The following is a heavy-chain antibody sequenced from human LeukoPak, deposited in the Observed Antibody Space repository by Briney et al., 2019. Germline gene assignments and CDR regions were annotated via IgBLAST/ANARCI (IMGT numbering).Heavy chain of an antibody. CDR3: GRKAGDCGGGSCYSIDY. V-gene: IGHV1-69*05. J-gene: IGHJ4*02. CDR2: IIPIFGTA. Sequence: SVKVSCKAFGGSFSSEAVSWVRQAPGQGLEWMGGIIPIFGTANYAQRFQGRVTITTDESTSTAYMEVSSLRSEDTAVYYCGRKAGDCGGGSCYSIDYWGQGTLVTVSS. CDR1: GGSFSSEA. D-gene: IGHD2-15*01.